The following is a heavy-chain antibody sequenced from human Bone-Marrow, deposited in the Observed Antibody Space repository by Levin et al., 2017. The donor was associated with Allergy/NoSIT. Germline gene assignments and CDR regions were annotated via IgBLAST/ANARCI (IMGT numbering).Heavy chain of an antibody. J-gene: IGHJ6*02. V-gene: IGHV3-33*01. D-gene: IGHD5-12*01. Sequence: GESLKIPCAASGFTFTSYGMHWVRQAPGKGLEWVAVIWYSGSRQYYGESVKGRFTISRDSSKNTLFLQMNNLTVEDTAVYFCARDIGYEATFYGLDVWGQGTTVTVSS. CDR3: ARDIGYEATFYGLDV. CDR1: GFTFTSYG. CDR2: IWYSGSRQ.